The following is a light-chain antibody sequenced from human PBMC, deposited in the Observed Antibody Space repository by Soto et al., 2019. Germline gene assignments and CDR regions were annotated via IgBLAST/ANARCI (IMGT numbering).Light chain of an antibody. CDR3: QQYGSSPRGT. Sequence: EIVLTQSPGTLSLSPGEGATLSCRASQSVSSNFLAWYQEKPGQAPRLLIYGASSRATGIPDRFSGSGSGTDFTLTISRLEPEDFAVYYCQQYGSSPRGTFGQGSKADIK. CDR2: GAS. V-gene: IGKV3-20*01. J-gene: IGKJ1*01. CDR1: QSVSSNF.